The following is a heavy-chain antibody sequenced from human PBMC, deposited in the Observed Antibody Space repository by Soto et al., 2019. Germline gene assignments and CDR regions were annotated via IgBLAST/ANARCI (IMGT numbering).Heavy chain of an antibody. J-gene: IGHJ3*02. V-gene: IGHV4-4*07. CDR1: GGSISSYY. Sequence: PSETLSLTCTVPGGSISSYYWSWIRQPAGKGLEWIGRIYTSGSTNYNPSLKSRVTMSVDTSKNQFSLKLSSVTAADTAVYYCARRGEGSGWTHDAFDIWGQGTMVTVSS. CDR3: ARRGEGSGWTHDAFDI. CDR2: IYTSGST. D-gene: IGHD6-19*01.